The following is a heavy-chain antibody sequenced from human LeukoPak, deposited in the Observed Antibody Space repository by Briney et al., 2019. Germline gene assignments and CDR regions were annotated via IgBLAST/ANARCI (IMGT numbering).Heavy chain of an antibody. V-gene: IGHV3-23*01. CDR1: GFTFRSYA. CDR3: AKARLSTGWAYNDY. CDR2: IVGGGGTT. J-gene: IGHJ4*02. D-gene: IGHD6-19*01. Sequence: GGSLRLSCAASGFTFRSYAMSWVRQAPGKGLEWVSAIVGGGGTTFYADSVKGRFTISRDNSKNTVSPQMNSLRAEDTAVYYCAKARLSTGWAYNDYWGQGTLVTVAS.